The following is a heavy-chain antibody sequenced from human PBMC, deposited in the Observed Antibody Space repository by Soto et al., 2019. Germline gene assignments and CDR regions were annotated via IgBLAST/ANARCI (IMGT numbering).Heavy chain of an antibody. CDR3: ARGRAPFQLRMSDLGGNWFDP. D-gene: IGHD2-2*01. V-gene: IGHV1-2*04. CDR1: GYTFTGYY. Sequence: ASVKVSCKASGYTFTGYYMHWVRQAPGQGLEWMGWINPNSGGTNYAQKFQGWVTMTRDTSISTAYMELSRLRSDDTAVYYCARGRAPFQLRMSDLGGNWFDPWGQGTLVTVSS. CDR2: INPNSGGT. J-gene: IGHJ5*02.